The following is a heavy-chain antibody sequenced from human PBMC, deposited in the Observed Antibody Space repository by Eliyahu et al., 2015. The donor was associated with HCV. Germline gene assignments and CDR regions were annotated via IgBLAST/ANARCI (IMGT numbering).Heavy chain of an antibody. CDR1: GDSISYYY. CDR2: IYYSGSP. D-gene: IGHD3-22*01. CDR3: ARQGYYDSGGYFGYYFDY. Sequence: QVQLQESGPGLVKLSETLSLTCTVSGDSISYYYWSWIRQPPGKGLEWIGYIYYSGSPHFSPSLKSRVTMSVDTSKNQFSLKLSSVTAADTAVYFCARQGYYDSGGYFGYYFDYWGQGTLVTVSS. V-gene: IGHV4-59*01. J-gene: IGHJ4*02.